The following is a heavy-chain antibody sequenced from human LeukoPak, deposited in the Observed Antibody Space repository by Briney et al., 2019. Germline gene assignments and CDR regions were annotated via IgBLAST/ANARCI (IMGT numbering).Heavy chain of an antibody. D-gene: IGHD2-21*02. V-gene: IGHV3-11*05. CDR2: ISSSSSYT. CDR3: AGEGKTGGDYEESGPGGGMDV. J-gene: IGHJ6*02. CDR1: GXTFSDYY. Sequence: PGGSLRPSCAASGXTFSDYYVSWIRQAPGKGLEWVSYISSSSSYTNYADSVKGRFTISRDNAKNSLYLQMNSLRAEDTAVYYCAGEGKTGGDYEESGPGGGMDVWGQGTTVTVSS.